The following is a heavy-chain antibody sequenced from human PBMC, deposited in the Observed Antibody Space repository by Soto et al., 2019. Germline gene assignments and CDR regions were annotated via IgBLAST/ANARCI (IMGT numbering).Heavy chain of an antibody. CDR1: DGPVSSGSYY. Sequence: SETLCLTCTVFDGPVSSGSYYWSWIRQPPGKGLEWIGYIYYSGSTNYNPSLTLRVTLSVDTSKNKFSLKLISLTAADTAVYYCARDGLDLDYWGQGTLVTVPS. CDR2: IYYSGST. J-gene: IGHJ4*02. V-gene: IGHV4-61*01. CDR3: ARDGLDLDY.